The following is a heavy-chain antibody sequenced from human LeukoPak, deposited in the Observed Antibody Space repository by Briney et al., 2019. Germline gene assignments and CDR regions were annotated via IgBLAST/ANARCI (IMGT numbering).Heavy chain of an antibody. D-gene: IGHD3-22*01. J-gene: IGHJ4*02. Sequence: GGSLRLSCAASGFTFSSYAMSWVRQAPGKGLQWVSAISGSGGSTYYADSVKGRFTISRDNSKNTLYLQMNSLRAEDTAIYYCAKGGYYYDSSGFPGDWGQGTLVTVSS. CDR3: AKGGYYYDSSGFPGD. V-gene: IGHV3-23*01. CDR1: GFTFSSYA. CDR2: ISGSGGST.